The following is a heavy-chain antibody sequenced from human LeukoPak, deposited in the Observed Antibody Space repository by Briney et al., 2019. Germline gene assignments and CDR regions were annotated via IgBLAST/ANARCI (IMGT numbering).Heavy chain of an antibody. CDR1: GFTSSNYW. CDR2: IKQDGSEK. J-gene: IGHJ4*02. CDR3: ARMRGRYCSSNGCYVEY. V-gene: IGHV3-7*01. Sequence: PGGSLRLSCAASGFTSSNYWMSWVRQAPGKGLEWVGNIKQDGSEKYYVDSVKGRFTISRDNSKNTLYLQMNSLRVEDTAVYYCARMRGRYCSSNGCYVEYWGQGALVTVSS. D-gene: IGHD2-2*01.